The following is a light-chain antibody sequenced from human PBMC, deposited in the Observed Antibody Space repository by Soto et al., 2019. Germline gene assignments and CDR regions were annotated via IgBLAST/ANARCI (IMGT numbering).Light chain of an antibody. CDR1: QPISSW. CDR2: KAS. Sequence: DIQMTQSPSTLSGSVGDRVTITCRASQPISSWLAWYQQKPGKAPKLLIYKASTLKSGVPSRFSGSGSGTEFPITISSLQHDDFATYYCQHYNRYSEAFGQGTKVELK. V-gene: IGKV1-5*03. CDR3: QHYNRYSEA. J-gene: IGKJ1*01.